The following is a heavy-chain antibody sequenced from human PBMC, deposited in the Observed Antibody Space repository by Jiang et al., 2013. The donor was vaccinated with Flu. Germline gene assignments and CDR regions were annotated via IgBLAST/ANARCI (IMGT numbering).Heavy chain of an antibody. D-gene: IGHD6-13*01. CDR3: ARARAPEVAAYYFDN. Sequence: GSGLVKPSETLSLTCTVSGGSISKDYWNWIRQAPGKGLEWIGYIHYSGSTDYNSALKSRVTVSVDTSKKHFSLRLNSVTAADTAVYYCARARAPEVAAYYFDNWGPGTLVTVSS. CDR2: IHYSGST. J-gene: IGHJ4*02. V-gene: IGHV4-59*01. CDR1: GGSISKDY.